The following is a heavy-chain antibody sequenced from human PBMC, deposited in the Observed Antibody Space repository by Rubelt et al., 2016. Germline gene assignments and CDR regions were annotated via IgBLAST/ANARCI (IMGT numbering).Heavy chain of an antibody. D-gene: IGHD3-10*01. J-gene: IGHJ4*02. Sequence: QVQLQQWGAGLLKPSETLSLTCAVYGGSFSGYYWSWIRQPPGKGLEWIGEINTSGSTNYNPSLKSPVTISVDTSKKQLSLKLSAVTAADTAVYYCARGSGVVYLWGQGTLVTVSS. V-gene: IGHV4-34*01. CDR2: INTSGST. CDR3: ARGSGVVYL. CDR1: GGSFSGYY.